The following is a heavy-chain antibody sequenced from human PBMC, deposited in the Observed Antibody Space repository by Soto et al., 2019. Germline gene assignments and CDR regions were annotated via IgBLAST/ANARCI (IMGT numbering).Heavy chain of an antibody. CDR1: GFTLTSYP. V-gene: IGHV1-18*04. D-gene: IGHD2-15*01. CDR3: AREYSSTTTWIDS. J-gene: IGHJ5*01. CDR2: VQPYEGAT. Sequence: HVQLVPSAPEVKSPGASVKFSCKSSGFTLTSYPFPWVRQDPGQVLEWLAWVQPYEGATKVAHQFRDRITLTTDTSAATVFMEMTRLTSDDTAVYFCAREYSSTTTWIDSWGQGTLVAVSS.